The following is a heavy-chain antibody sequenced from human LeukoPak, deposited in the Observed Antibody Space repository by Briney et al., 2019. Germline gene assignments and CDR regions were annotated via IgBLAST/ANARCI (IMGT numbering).Heavy chain of an antibody. CDR2: IYTSGST. CDR1: GYSISSGYY. Sequence: PSETLSLTCAVSGYSISSGYYWSWIRQPAGKGLEWIGRIYTSGSTNYNPSLKSRVTISVDTSKNQFSLKLSSVTAADTAVYYCAREGGGYSYGYLTYYYYMDVWGKGTTVTVSS. J-gene: IGHJ6*03. D-gene: IGHD5-18*01. V-gene: IGHV4-61*02. CDR3: AREGGGYSYGYLTYYYYMDV.